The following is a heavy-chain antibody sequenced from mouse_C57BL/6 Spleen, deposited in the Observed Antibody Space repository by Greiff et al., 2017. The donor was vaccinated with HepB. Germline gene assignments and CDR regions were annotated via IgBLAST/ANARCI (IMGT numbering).Heavy chain of an antibody. CDR1: GYTFTSYW. D-gene: IGHD2-2*01. Sequence: QVQLQQPGAELVKPGASVKLSCKASGYTFTSYWMHWVKQRPGQGLEWIGMIHPNSGSTNYNEKFKSKTTLTVDKSSSTAYMQLSSLTSEDSAVYYCGREDGYDGSWFAYWGQGTLVTVSA. CDR3: GREDGYDGSWFAY. CDR2: IHPNSGST. V-gene: IGHV1-64*01. J-gene: IGHJ3*01.